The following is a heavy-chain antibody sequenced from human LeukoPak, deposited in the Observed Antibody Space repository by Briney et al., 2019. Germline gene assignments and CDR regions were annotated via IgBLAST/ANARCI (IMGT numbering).Heavy chain of an antibody. CDR2: ISYDGSNK. D-gene: IGHD6-19*01. CDR1: GLTFSSYG. CDR3: AKARGCSSGWLHDAFDI. Sequence: GGSLRLSCAASGLTFSSYGMHWVRQAPGKGLEWVAVISYDGSNKYYADSVKGRFTISRDNSKNTLYLQMNSLRAEDTAVYYCAKARGCSSGWLHDAFDIWGQGTMVTVSS. V-gene: IGHV3-30*18. J-gene: IGHJ3*02.